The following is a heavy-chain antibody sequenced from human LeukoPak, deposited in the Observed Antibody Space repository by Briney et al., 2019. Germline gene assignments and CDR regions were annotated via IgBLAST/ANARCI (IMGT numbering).Heavy chain of an antibody. CDR2: VIPIFGTA. Sequence: EASVKVPCKASGGTFSSYAISWVRHAPGQGLEWMGGVIPIFGTANYAQKFQGRVTITADESTSTAYMELSSLRSEDTAVYYCARDAGRGVSYNYWGQGTLVTVSS. CDR3: ARDAGRGVSYNY. J-gene: IGHJ4*02. CDR1: GGTFSSYA. V-gene: IGHV1-69*01. D-gene: IGHD3-10*01.